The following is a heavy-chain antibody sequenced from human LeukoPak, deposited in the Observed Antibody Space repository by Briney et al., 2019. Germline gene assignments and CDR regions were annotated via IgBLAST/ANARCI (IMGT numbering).Heavy chain of an antibody. Sequence: ASVKVSCKASGYTFTSYDFNWLRQATGQGPEWMGWMNPNSGATGYAQKFQGRVTITADESTSTAYMELSSLRSEDTAVYYCARSAMYYYDSSGYYPHYWGQGTLVTVSS. D-gene: IGHD3-22*01. CDR3: ARSAMYYYDSSGYYPHY. V-gene: IGHV1-8*01. J-gene: IGHJ4*02. CDR1: GYTFTSYD. CDR2: MNPNSGAT.